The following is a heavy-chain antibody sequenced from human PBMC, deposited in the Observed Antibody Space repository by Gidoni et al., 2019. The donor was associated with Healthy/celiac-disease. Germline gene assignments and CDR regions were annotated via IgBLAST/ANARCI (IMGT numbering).Heavy chain of an antibody. CDR1: GGSFSGYY. D-gene: IGHD3-16*01. V-gene: IGHV4-34*01. J-gene: IGHJ3*02. Sequence: QVQLQQWGAGMLKPSETLSLTCAVYGGSFSGYYWSWIRQPPGKGLEWIGEINHSGSTNYHPSLKSRVTISVDTSKNQFSLKLSSVTAADTAVYYCARALRVRAFDIWGQGTMVTVSS. CDR3: ARALRVRAFDI. CDR2: INHSGST.